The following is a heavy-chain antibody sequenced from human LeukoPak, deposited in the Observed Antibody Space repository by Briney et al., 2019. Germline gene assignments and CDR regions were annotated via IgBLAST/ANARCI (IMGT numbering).Heavy chain of an antibody. D-gene: IGHD1-20*01. CDR1: GVSFSGYY. Sequence: SSETLSLTCAVYGVSFSGYYWSWIRQPPGKGLEWIGEINHSGSTNYNPSLKSRVTISVDTSKNQFSLKLSPVTAADAAVYYCARGFVVYNWNWFDPWGQGTLVTVSS. J-gene: IGHJ5*02. V-gene: IGHV4-34*01. CDR2: INHSGST. CDR3: ARGFVVYNWNWFDP.